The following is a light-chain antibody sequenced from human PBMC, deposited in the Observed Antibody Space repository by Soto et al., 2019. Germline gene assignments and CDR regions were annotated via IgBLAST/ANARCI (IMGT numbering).Light chain of an antibody. CDR2: GAS. V-gene: IGKV3-20*01. CDR3: HQSGPSLTWT. J-gene: IGKJ1*01. CDR1: QSVNSNY. Sequence: EVVLTQSPGTLSLSPGERATLSCRASQSVNSNYLAWYQQKPGQAPRLLIYGASSRATGLPGRFSGSGSGTDFTLTISRLEPEDFAVYYCHQSGPSLTWTFGQGTKVEVK.